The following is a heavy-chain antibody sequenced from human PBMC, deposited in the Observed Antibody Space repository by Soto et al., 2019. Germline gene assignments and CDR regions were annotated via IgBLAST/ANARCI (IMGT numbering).Heavy chain of an antibody. Sequence: EVQLVESGGGLVQPGGSLRLSCAASGFTFSSYWMHWVRQAPGKGLEWVSRVNIDESNTAYADSVKGRFTISRDNAKNTLYLQMNSLRAEDRAVYYCARVKDAAFEYWCQGTLVTASS. J-gene: IGHJ4*02. CDR3: ARVKDAAFEY. CDR2: VNIDESNT. V-gene: IGHV3-74*01. CDR1: GFTFSSYW.